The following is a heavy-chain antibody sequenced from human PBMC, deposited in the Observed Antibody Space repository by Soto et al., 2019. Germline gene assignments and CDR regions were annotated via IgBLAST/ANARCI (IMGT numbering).Heavy chain of an antibody. Sequence: QVQLVQSGAEVKKPGSSVKVSCKASGGTFSSYAISWVRQAPGQGLEWLGGIIPIFGTENYAQKFQGRVTITADENRSTAYMELSSLRSEDTAVYYCATHSSIGRQGPNGMDVWGQGTTVTVSS. J-gene: IGHJ6*02. V-gene: IGHV1-69*01. CDR2: IIPIFGTE. D-gene: IGHD2-15*01. CDR1: GGTFSSYA. CDR3: ATHSSIGRQGPNGMDV.